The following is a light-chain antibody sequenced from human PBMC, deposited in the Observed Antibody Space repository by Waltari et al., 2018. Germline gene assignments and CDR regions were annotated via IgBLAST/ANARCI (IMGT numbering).Light chain of an antibody. V-gene: IGKV1-33*01. Sequence: DIQMTQSPSSLSASVGDRVTISCQASQDIKKFLNWYQQKPGKAPYLRIFDASNVQTGVPSRFSGGGSGTTFTLTIATLQPEDSATYYCQQYDNLPYAFGQGTKLEIK. CDR3: QQYDNLPYA. J-gene: IGKJ2*01. CDR2: DAS. CDR1: QDIKKF.